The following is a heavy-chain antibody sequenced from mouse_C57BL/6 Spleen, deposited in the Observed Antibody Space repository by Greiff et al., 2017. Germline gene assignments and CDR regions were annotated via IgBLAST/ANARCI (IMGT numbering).Heavy chain of an antibody. CDR3: ARFDDYDGAMDY. CDR2: ISYDGSN. Sequence: EVQLKESGPGLVKPSQSLSLTCSVTGYSITSGYYWNWIRQFPGNKLEWMGYISYDGSNNYNPSLKNRISITRDTSKNQFFLKLNSVTTEDTATYYCARFDDYDGAMDYWGQGTSVTVSS. CDR1: GYSITSGYY. J-gene: IGHJ4*01. V-gene: IGHV3-6*01. D-gene: IGHD2-4*01.